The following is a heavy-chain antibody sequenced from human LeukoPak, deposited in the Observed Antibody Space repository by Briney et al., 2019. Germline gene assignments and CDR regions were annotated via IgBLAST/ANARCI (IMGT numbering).Heavy chain of an antibody. D-gene: IGHD2-21*02. Sequence: SETLSLTCAVYGGSFSGYYWSWIRQPPGKGLEWIGEINHSGSTNYNPSLKSRVTISVDTSKNQFSLKLNSVTAADTALYYCARGWGPAYCGGDCHRHFDYWGQGTLVTVSS. V-gene: IGHV4-34*01. J-gene: IGHJ4*02. CDR1: GGSFSGYY. CDR2: INHSGST. CDR3: ARGWGPAYCGGDCHRHFDY.